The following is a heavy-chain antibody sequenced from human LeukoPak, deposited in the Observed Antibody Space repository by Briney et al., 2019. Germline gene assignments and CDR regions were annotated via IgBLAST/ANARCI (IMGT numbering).Heavy chain of an antibody. CDR1: GGSISSGDYY. CDR2: IYYSGST. Sequence: SETLSLTCTVSGGSISSGDYYWSWIRQPPGKGLEWIGYIYYSGSTYYNPSLKSRVTISVDTSKNQFSLKLSSVTAADAAVYYCARDLIPRGYSGYGYFDYWGQGTLVTVSS. V-gene: IGHV4-30-4*08. J-gene: IGHJ4*02. D-gene: IGHD5-12*01. CDR3: ARDLIPRGYSGYGYFDY.